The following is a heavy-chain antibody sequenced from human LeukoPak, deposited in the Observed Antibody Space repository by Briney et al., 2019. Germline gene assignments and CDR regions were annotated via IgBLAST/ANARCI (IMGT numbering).Heavy chain of an antibody. V-gene: IGHV1-8*01. CDR1: GYTFTSYD. Sequence: ASVKVSCKASGYTFTSYDINWVRQATGQGLEWMGWMNPNSGNTGYAQKFQGRVTMTRNTSISTAYVELSRLRSEDTAVYYCARINSGSYYYYYYGMDVWGQGTTVTVSS. CDR2: MNPNSGNT. CDR3: ARINSGSYYYYYYGMDV. D-gene: IGHD1-26*01. J-gene: IGHJ6*02.